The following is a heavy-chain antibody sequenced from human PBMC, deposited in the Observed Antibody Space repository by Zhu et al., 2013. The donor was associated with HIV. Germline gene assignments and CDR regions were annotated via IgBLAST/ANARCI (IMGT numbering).Heavy chain of an antibody. CDR1: GGTFSSYT. CDR2: IIPILGIA. V-gene: IGHV1-69*02. D-gene: IGHD2-8*01. Sequence: QVQLVQSGAEVKKPGSSVKVSCKASGGTFSSYTISWVRQAPGQGLEWMGRIIPILGIANYAQKFQGRVTITADKSTSTAYMELSSLRSEDTAVYYCAKWVKVEGYYYYGMDVWGQGTTVTVSS. J-gene: IGHJ6*02. CDR3: AKWVKVEGYYYYGMDV.